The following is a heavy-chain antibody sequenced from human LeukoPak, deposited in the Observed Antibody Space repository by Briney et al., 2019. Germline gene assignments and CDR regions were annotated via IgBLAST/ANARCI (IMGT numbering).Heavy chain of an antibody. CDR2: INNNAGTI. CDR1: GFTFSDFY. Sequence: GGSLRLSCAASGFTFSDFYMSWIRQAPGKGLEWISYINNNAGTIYYADSVKGRFTISRDNAKNTLYLQMNSLRAEDTAVYYCAREGSGYYYDAFDIWGQGTMVTVSS. CDR3: AREGSGYYYDAFDI. V-gene: IGHV3-11*04. D-gene: IGHD3-22*01. J-gene: IGHJ3*02.